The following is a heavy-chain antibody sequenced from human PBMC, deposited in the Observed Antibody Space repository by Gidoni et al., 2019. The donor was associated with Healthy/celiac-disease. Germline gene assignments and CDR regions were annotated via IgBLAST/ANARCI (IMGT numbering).Heavy chain of an antibody. CDR2: ISAYNGNT. D-gene: IGHD5-12*01. J-gene: IGHJ5*02. CDR1: GYTFTSYG. Sequence: QVQLVQSGAEVKKPGASVKVSCTASGYTFTSYGIRWVRQAPGQGLEWMGWISAYNGNTNYAQKLQGRVTMTTDTSTSTAYMELRSLRSDDTAVYYCARDSVATDSTAWCDPWGQGTLVTVSS. V-gene: IGHV1-18*01. CDR3: ARDSVATDSTAWCDP.